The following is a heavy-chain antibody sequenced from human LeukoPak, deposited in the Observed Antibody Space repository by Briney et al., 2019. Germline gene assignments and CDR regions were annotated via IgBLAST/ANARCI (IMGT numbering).Heavy chain of an antibody. CDR1: GYTFTGYY. CDR2: IDPNSGGT. Sequence: ASVKVSCKASGYTFTGYYMHWVRQAPGQGLEWMGWIDPNSGGTNYAQKFQGRVTMTTDTSTSTAYMELRSLRSDDTAVYYCARASDIVVVPPDDYWGQGTLVTVSS. V-gene: IGHV1-2*02. J-gene: IGHJ4*02. CDR3: ARASDIVVVPPDDY. D-gene: IGHD2-2*01.